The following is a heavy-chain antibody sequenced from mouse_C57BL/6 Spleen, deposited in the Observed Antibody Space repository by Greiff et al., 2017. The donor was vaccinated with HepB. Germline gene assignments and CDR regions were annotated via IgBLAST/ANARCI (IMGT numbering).Heavy chain of an antibody. CDR3: AREPGRGYFDV. V-gene: IGHV1-82*01. CDR2: IYPGDGDT. Sequence: VQVVESGPELVKPGASVKISCKASGYAFSSSWMNWVKQRPGKGLEWIGRIYPGDGDTHYNGKFKGKATLTADTSSSTAYMKLSSLTSEDSAVYVCAREPGRGYFDVWGTGTTVTVSS. CDR1: GYAFSSSW. D-gene: IGHD1-1*02. J-gene: IGHJ1*03.